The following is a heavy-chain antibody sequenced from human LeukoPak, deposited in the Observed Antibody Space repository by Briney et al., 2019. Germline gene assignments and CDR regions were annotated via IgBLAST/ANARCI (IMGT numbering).Heavy chain of an antibody. Sequence: SETLSLTCAVYGGSFSGYYWSWIRQPPGKGLEWIGEINHSGSTNYNPSLKSRVTISVDTSKNQFSLKLSSVTAADTAVYYCARRSMMYNWNSGGFDYWGQGTLVTVSS. J-gene: IGHJ4*02. CDR2: INHSGST. D-gene: IGHD1-1*01. V-gene: IGHV4-34*01. CDR3: ARRSMMYNWNSGGFDY. CDR1: GGSFSGYY.